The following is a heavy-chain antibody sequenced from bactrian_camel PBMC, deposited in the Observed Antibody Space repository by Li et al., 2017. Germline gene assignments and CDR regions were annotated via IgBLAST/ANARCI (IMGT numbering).Heavy chain of an antibody. J-gene: IGHJ4*01. D-gene: IGHD1*01. CDR3: ALRPTFRDRWRWGDEGVYDY. CDR2: INAGGGRT. V-gene: IGHV3S40*01. CDR1: GFTFSSYD. Sequence: VQLVESGGGLVQPGGSLKLSCAASGFTFSSYDMSWVRQAPGRGLEWVSTINAGGGRTFYLDSVKGRFTISRDNAKNTVSLQLNSLKIEDTAMYYCALRPTFRDRWRWGDEGVYDYWGSGTQVTVS.